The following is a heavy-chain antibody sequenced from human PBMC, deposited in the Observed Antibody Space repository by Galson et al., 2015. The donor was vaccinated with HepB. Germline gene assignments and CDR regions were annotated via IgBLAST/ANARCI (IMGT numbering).Heavy chain of an antibody. CDR1: GFTFNTFA. Sequence: SLRLSCAASGFTFNTFAMHWVRQAPGKGPDYVSGIRNDGGSTYYPDSVKGRFTISRDNSRNTLYLQMSILRTDGTAVYYCVKGGAGITTPLSFDYWGQGTLVTVSS. V-gene: IGHV3-64D*06. J-gene: IGHJ4*02. D-gene: IGHD3-10*01. CDR2: IRNDGGST. CDR3: VKGGAGITTPLSFDY.